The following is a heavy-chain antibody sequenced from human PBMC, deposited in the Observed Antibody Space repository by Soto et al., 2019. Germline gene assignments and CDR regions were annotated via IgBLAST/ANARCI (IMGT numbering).Heavy chain of an antibody. V-gene: IGHV4-59*08. CDR2: IYYSGST. CDR3: ARHESGYNYGYFDS. CDR1: SGSISSYY. Sequence: PSETLSLTCTVSSGSISSYYWSWIRQPPGKGRKWIGYIYYSGSTNYNPSLKSRVTISVDTSKNQFSLKLSSVTAADTALYYCARHESGYNYGYFDSWGQGTLVTVSS. D-gene: IGHD5-18*01. J-gene: IGHJ4*02.